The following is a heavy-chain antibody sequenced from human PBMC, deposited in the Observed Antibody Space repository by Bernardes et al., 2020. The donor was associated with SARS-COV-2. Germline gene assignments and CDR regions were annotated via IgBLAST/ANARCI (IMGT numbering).Heavy chain of an antibody. CDR3: AREFGCSSTSCQGYFDY. D-gene: IGHD2-2*01. CDR1: GFTFSSYA. V-gene: IGHV3-30*04. J-gene: IGHJ4*02. Sequence: GGSLRLSCAASGFTFSSYAMHWVRQAPGKGLEWVAVIPYDGSNKYYADSVKGRFTISRDNSKNTLYLQMNSLRAEDTAVYYCAREFGCSSTSCQGYFDYWGQGTLVTVSS. CDR2: IPYDGSNK.